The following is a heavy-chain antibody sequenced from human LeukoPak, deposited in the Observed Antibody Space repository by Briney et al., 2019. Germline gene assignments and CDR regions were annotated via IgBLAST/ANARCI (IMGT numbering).Heavy chain of an antibody. V-gene: IGHV3-48*03. CDR3: ARDPVGATPPDC. D-gene: IGHD1-26*01. CDR2: ISSSGSII. J-gene: IGHJ4*02. CDR1: GFTLSIYE. Sequence: PGGSLRLLCAACGFTLSIYEVHGLREAPGGGGEGVSYISSSGSIIYYADCVKGRFTISRDNAKNSLYLKMNSLRAEDTAVYYCARDPVGATPPDCWGQGALVTVSS.